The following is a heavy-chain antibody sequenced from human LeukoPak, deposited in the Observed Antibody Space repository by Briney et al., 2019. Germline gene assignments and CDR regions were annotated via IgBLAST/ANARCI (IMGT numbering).Heavy chain of an antibody. V-gene: IGHV3-30*02. CDR2: IRYDGSNK. CDR1: GFTFSSYG. CDR3: AKDRLTFDGDYGDYGGFDY. D-gene: IGHD4-17*01. J-gene: IGHJ4*02. Sequence: GGSLRLSCAASGFTFSSYGMHWVRQAPGKGLEWVAFIRYDGSNKYYADSVKGRFTISRDNSKNTLYLQMNSLRAEDTAVYYCAKDRLTFDGDYGDYGGFDYWGQGTLVTVSS.